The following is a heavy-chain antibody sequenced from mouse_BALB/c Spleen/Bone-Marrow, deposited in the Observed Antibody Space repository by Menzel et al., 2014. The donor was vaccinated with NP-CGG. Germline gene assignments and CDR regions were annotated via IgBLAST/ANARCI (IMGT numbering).Heavy chain of an antibody. V-gene: IGHV5-17*02. D-gene: IGHD4-1*01. CDR1: GFTFSSFG. CDR2: ISSGSSTI. Sequence: EVMLVESGGGLVQPGGSRKLSCAASGFTFSSFGMHWVRQAPEKGPEWVAYISSGSSTIFYADTVKGRFTVSRDNPKNTLFLQMTSLRSEDTAMYYCTRGGNWDDFDYWGQGTTLTVSS. J-gene: IGHJ2*01. CDR3: TRGGNWDDFDY.